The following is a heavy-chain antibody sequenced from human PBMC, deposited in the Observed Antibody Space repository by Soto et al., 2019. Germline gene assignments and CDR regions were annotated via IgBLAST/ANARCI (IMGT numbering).Heavy chain of an antibody. D-gene: IGHD3-10*01. CDR3: ARGTYYYGSGSYYNPYYFDY. CDR1: GYTFTSYG. CDR2: ISAYNGNT. V-gene: IGHV1-18*01. Sequence: QVQLVQSGAEVKKPGASVKVSCKASGYTFTSYGISWVRQAPGQGLEWMGWISAYNGNTNYAQKLQGRVTMTTDTSTRTAYMELRSLRSDDTAVYYCARGTYYYGSGSYYNPYYFDYWGQGTLVTVSS. J-gene: IGHJ4*02.